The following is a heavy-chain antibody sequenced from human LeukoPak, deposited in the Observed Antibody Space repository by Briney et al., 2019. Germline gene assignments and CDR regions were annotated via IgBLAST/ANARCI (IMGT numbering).Heavy chain of an antibody. Sequence: GGSLRLSCEASGFSFPYGMSWVRQAPGKGLEWVANIKQDGSEKYYVDSVKGRFTISRDNAKNSLYLQMNSLRAEDTAVYYCASLHYSGTYYFDYWGQGTLVTVSS. CDR1: GFSFPYG. D-gene: IGHD1-26*01. CDR3: ASLHYSGTYYFDY. J-gene: IGHJ4*02. V-gene: IGHV3-7*01. CDR2: IKQDGSEK.